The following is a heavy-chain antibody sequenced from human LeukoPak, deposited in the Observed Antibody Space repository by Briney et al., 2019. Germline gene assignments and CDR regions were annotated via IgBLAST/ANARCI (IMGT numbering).Heavy chain of an antibody. Sequence: QPGGSLRLSSAASRFTFSSYCMNWGRQATGKGLEWVANIKQDGSEKYYVDSVKGRFTISRDNAKNSLYLQMNSLRAEDTAVYYCARDKYYESSGYFNYWGQGTLVTVSS. CDR2: IKQDGSEK. V-gene: IGHV3-7*04. CDR1: RFTFSSYC. CDR3: ARDKYYESSGYFNY. J-gene: IGHJ4*02. D-gene: IGHD3-22*01.